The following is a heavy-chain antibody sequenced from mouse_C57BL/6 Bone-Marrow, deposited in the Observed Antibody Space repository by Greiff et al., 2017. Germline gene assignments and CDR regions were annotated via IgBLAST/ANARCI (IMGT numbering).Heavy chain of an antibody. D-gene: IGHD2-4*01. CDR3: AGRYYDDGYAMDY. J-gene: IGHJ4*01. V-gene: IGHV1-9*01. CDR1: GYTFTGYW. Sequence: VKLVESGAELMKPGASVKLSCKATGYTFTGYWIAWVKQRPGHGLEWIGEILPGSGSTNYNEKFKGKATFTADTSSNTAYMQLSSLTTEDSAIYYGAGRYYDDGYAMDYWGQGTSVTVSS. CDR2: ILPGSGST.